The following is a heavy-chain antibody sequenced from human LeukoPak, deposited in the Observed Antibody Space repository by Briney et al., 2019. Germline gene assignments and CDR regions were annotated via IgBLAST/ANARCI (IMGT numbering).Heavy chain of an antibody. CDR3: AKVGIASGPNDYYYYYGMDV. D-gene: IGHD6-25*01. J-gene: IGHJ6*02. V-gene: IGHV3-23*01. CDR1: GFTFSSYA. CDR2: ISGSGGST. Sequence: GGSLRLSCAASGFTFSSYAMGWVRQAPGKGLEWVSAISGSGGSTYYADSVKGRFTISRDNSKNTLYLQMNSLRAEDTAVYYCAKVGIASGPNDYYYYYGMDVWGQGTTVTVSS.